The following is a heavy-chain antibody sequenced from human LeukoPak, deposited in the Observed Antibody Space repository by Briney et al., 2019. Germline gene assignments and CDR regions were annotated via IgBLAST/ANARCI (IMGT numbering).Heavy chain of an antibody. CDR1: GYNFITYW. V-gene: IGHV5-51*01. J-gene: IGHJ3*02. CDR3: ARQSCSGGNCYSRAFDI. CDR2: IYPGDSDT. D-gene: IGHD2-15*01. Sequence: GESLKISCKGSGYNFITYWIAWVRQIPGKGLEWMGNIYPGDSDTSYSPSFQGQVSISADKSISTAYLQWGSLKASDTAMYYCARQSCSGGNCYSRAFDIWGQGTMVTVSS.